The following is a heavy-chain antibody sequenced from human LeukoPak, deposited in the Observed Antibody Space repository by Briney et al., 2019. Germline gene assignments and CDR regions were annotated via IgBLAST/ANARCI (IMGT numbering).Heavy chain of an antibody. CDR2: ISAYNGNT. Sequence: ASVKVSCKASGYTFTSYGISWVRQAPGQGLEWMGWISAYNGNTNYAQKLQGRVTMTTDTSTSTAYMELRSLRSDDTAVYYCERDQGRITGTTWSGALDYWGQGTLVTVSS. V-gene: IGHV1-18*01. D-gene: IGHD1-7*01. J-gene: IGHJ4*02. CDR1: GYTFTSYG. CDR3: ERDQGRITGTTWSGALDY.